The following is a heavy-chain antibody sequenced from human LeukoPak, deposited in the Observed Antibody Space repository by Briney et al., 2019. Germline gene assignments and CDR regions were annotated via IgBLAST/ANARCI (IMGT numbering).Heavy chain of an antibody. V-gene: IGHV3-30-3*02. Sequence: HPGRSLRLSCAASGFTFSSYAMHWVRQAPGKGLEWVAVISYDGSNKYYADSVKGRFTISRDNSKNTLYLQMSSLRDEDTAVYYCAKDRDTSSARAGSAFDCWGQGTLVTVSS. CDR3: AKDRDTSSARAGSAFDC. D-gene: IGHD6-19*01. CDR2: ISYDGSNK. CDR1: GFTFSSYA. J-gene: IGHJ4*02.